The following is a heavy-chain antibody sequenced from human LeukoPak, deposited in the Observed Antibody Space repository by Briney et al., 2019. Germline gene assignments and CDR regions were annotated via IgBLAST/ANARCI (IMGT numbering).Heavy chain of an antibody. Sequence: GGSLRLSCAASGFIFNNYGLVWVRQAPGKGLEWVSAISNDGGGTTYADFVKGRFTISRDNSKNTLFLQMDSLRAKDTALYYCAKGSSGYFFDLWGQGTLVTVSS. CDR3: AKGSSGYFFDL. D-gene: IGHD3-22*01. CDR2: ISNDGGGT. CDR1: GFIFNNYG. J-gene: IGHJ4*02. V-gene: IGHV3-23*01.